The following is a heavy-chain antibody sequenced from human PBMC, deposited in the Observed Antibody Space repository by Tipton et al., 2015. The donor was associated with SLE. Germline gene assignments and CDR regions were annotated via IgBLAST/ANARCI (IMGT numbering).Heavy chain of an antibody. J-gene: IGHJ5*02. Sequence: QLVQSGGGLVKPGGSLRLSCAASGFTFSSYSMNWVRQAPGKGLEWVSSISSSSSYIYYADSVKGRFTISRDNAKNSLYLQMNSLRAEDTAVYYCARVPISGGSSPDWFDPWGQGTLVTVSS. V-gene: IGHV3-21*01. CDR1: GFTFSSYS. CDR2: ISSSSSYI. D-gene: IGHD6-13*01. CDR3: ARVPISGGSSPDWFDP.